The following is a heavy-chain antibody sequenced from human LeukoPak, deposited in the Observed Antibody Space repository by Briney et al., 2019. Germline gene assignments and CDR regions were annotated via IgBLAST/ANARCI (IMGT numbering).Heavy chain of an antibody. CDR1: GGSTSDSY. J-gene: IGHJ6*03. V-gene: IGHV4-59*01. Sequence: SETLSLTCTVSGGSTSDSYWTWIRQPPGKRLEWIGDIYYSGSTNYNPSLKSRVTISIDSSKSQFSLRLNSVTAADTAVYYCARVFDSGSQAYFYYMDVWGKGTTVTISS. CDR2: IYYSGST. D-gene: IGHD3-10*01. CDR3: ARVFDSGSQAYFYYMDV.